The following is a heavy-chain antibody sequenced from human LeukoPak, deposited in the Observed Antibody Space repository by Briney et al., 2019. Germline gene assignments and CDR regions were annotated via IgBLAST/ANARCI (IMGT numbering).Heavy chain of an antibody. CDR3: ARDHLASGSFDY. CDR2: IWYDGSNK. J-gene: IGHJ4*02. D-gene: IGHD3-10*01. CDR1: GFTFSSYG. Sequence: GGSLRLPCAASGFTFSSYGMHWVRQAPGKGLEWVAVIWYDGSNKYYADSVKGRFTISRDNSKNTLYLQMNSLRAEDTAVYYCARDHLASGSFDYWGQGTLVTVSS. V-gene: IGHV3-33*01.